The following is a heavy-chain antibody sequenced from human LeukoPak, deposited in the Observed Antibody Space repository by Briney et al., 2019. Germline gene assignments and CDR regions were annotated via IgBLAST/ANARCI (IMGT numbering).Heavy chain of an antibody. J-gene: IGHJ4*02. D-gene: IGHD3-16*01. CDR2: ISGSGGST. Sequence: GGSLILSCAASGFTFSSYAMSWVRQAPGKGLEWVSAISGSGGSTYYADSVKGRFTISRDNSRDTLYLQTNSLRAEDTAVYYCAKGYYDYVWGSYYFDYWGQGTLVTVSS. CDR1: GFTFSSYA. V-gene: IGHV3-23*01. CDR3: AKGYYDYVWGSYYFDY.